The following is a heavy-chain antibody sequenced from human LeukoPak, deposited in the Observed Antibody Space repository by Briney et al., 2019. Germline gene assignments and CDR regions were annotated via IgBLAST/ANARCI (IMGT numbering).Heavy chain of an antibody. CDR1: GYTFTGYY. J-gene: IGHJ3*02. Sequence: ASVKVSCKASGYTFTGYYMHWVRQAPGQGLEWMGWINPNSGGTNYAQKFQGRVTMTRDTSISTAYMGLSRLRSDDTAVYYCAITVTSQLLWYLNDAFDIWGQGTMVTVSS. V-gene: IGHV1-2*02. CDR3: AITVTSQLLWYLNDAFDI. D-gene: IGHD2-2*01. CDR2: INPNSGGT.